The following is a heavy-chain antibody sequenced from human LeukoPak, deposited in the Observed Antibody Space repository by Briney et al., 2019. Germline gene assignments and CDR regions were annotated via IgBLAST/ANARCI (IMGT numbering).Heavy chain of an antibody. CDR2: MSPSGSS. V-gene: IGHV4-34*01. J-gene: IGHJ6*03. CDR3: ARGRQDVNMILVVMAGVSYYLDV. D-gene: IGHD3-22*01. CDR1: GGSFSDYY. Sequence: ETLSLTCAVYGGSFSDYYWTWIRQTPGKGLEWFGDMSPSGSSNYNPSLKSRVTISVDTFKNQFSLKLRSVTAADTAVYYCARGRQDVNMILVVMAGVSYYLDVWSKGTTVTVS.